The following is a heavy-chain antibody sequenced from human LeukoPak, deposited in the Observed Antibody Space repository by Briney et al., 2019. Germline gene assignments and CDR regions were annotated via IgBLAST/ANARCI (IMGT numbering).Heavy chain of an antibody. V-gene: IGHV3-21*01. D-gene: IGHD6-13*01. J-gene: IGHJ5*01. CDR2: ISSSSSYI. CDR1: GFTFSNYG. CDR3: ARGRYSSRWFDY. Sequence: GGSLRLSCAASGFTFSNYGMHWVRQAPGKGLEWVSSISSSSSYIYYADSVKGRFTISRDNAKNSLYLQMNSLRAEDTAVYYCARGRYSSRWFDYWGQGSLVTVSS.